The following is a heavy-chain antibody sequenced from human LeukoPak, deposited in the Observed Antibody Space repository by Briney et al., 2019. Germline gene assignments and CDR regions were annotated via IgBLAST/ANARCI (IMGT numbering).Heavy chain of an antibody. V-gene: IGHV3-21*01. CDR3: ARQYCSGGSCYVDAFDI. Sequence: PGGSLRLSCAASGFTFSSYSMNWVRQAPGKGPEWVSSISSSSSYIYYADSVKGRFTISRDNAKNSLYLQMNSLRAEDTAVYYCARQYCSGGSCYVDAFDIWGQGTMVTVSS. CDR1: GFTFSSYS. J-gene: IGHJ3*02. CDR2: ISSSSSYI. D-gene: IGHD2-15*01.